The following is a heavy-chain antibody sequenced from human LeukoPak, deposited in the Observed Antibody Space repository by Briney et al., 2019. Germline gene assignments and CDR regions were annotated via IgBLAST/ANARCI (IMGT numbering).Heavy chain of an antibody. CDR2: IYSDGST. D-gene: IGHD3-3*01. Sequence: GESLKISCAASGFTVSSNYMSWVRQAPGKGLEWVSLIYSDGSTYYADSVKGRFSISRHNSKNTLYLQMNSLRAEDTAVYYCAISSSGDNGYYYGMDVWGQGTTVTVSS. CDR3: AISSSGDNGYYYGMDV. CDR1: GFTVSSNY. J-gene: IGHJ6*02. V-gene: IGHV3-53*04.